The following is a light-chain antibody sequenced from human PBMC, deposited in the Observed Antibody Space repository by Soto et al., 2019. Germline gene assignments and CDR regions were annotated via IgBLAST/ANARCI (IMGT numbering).Light chain of an antibody. V-gene: IGKV3-15*01. J-gene: IGKJ1*01. Sequence: EIVMTQSPATLSVSPGERATLSCRASQSVSSNLAWYQQKPGQAPRLLIYGASTRATGIPARFSGSGSGTEFTLTISSLQSEDFAVYYCQQYNNWPRWTSGQGTKVDIK. CDR3: QQYNNWPRWT. CDR1: QSVSSN. CDR2: GAS.